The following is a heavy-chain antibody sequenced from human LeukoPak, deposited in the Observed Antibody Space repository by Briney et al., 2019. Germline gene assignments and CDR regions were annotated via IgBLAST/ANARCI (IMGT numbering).Heavy chain of an antibody. CDR3: ARVVRGVVTSNWFDP. D-gene: IGHD2-21*02. CDR1: GDSLNTYY. Sequence: SETLSLTCTVSGDSLNTYYWTWIRQTPGKELEWIGFVASSGSSNYNPSLKSRGSISIDTSKNQFSLALTSVTPADTAVYYCARVVRGVVTSNWFDPWGQGTLVSVSS. CDR2: VASSGSS. J-gene: IGHJ5*02. V-gene: IGHV4-59*01.